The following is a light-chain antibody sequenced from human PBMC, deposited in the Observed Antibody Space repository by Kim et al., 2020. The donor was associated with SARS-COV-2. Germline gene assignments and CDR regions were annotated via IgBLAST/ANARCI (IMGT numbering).Light chain of an antibody. CDR3: QQYGSSSYT. CDR2: GES. Sequence: LSERERATHACGASQGGSRSYLAWNQQKPGQAPRLLIYGESSRATGIPDRVSGSGSGTDLTLTISRLEPEEFAVYYCQQYGSSSYTFGQGTKLEI. V-gene: IGKV3-20*01. CDR1: QGGSRSY. J-gene: IGKJ2*01.